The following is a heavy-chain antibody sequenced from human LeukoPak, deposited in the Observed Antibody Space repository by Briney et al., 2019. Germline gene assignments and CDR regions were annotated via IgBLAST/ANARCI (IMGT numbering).Heavy chain of an antibody. CDR2: INHSGNT. V-gene: IGHV4-34*01. CDR3: ARDPTTVVTLPYYFDD. CDR1: GGSFIGSH. D-gene: IGHD4-23*01. J-gene: IGHJ4*02. Sequence: SETLSLTCAVSGGSFIGSHWNWIRQSPGKGLEWIGEINHSGNTNYNPSLKSRVTISVDTSKNQFSLKLRSVTAADTAVYYCARDPTTVVTLPYYFDDWGQGTLVTVSS.